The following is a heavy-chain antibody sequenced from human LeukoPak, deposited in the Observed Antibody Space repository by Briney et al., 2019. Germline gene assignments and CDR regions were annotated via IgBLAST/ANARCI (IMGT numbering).Heavy chain of an antibody. V-gene: IGHV1-2*02. CDR2: INPNSGGT. CDR3: ATCYDYVWGSYRYALDY. CDR1: GYTFTFYY. D-gene: IGHD3-16*02. J-gene: IGHJ4*02. Sequence: GASVKVSCKASGYTFTFYYMHWVRQAPGQGLEWMGWINPNSGGTNYAQKFQGRVTMTRDTSISTAYMELSRLRSDDTAVYYCATCYDYVWGSYRYALDYWGQGTLVTVSS.